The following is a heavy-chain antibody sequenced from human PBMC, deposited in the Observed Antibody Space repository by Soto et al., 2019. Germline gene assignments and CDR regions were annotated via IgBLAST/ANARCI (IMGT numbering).Heavy chain of an antibody. CDR2: ISGSGGTT. V-gene: IGHV3-23*01. J-gene: IGHJ4*02. CDR1: GFTFSTYP. Sequence: EVQLLESGGGLVQPGGSLRLSCAASGFTFSTYPMSWVRQAPGKGLEWVSLISGSGGTTSYADSVKGRFTTSRDNSKNTLYLQMHSLRAEDTAVYYRAKDFDYGDYTIAYWGQGTLVTVSS. D-gene: IGHD4-17*01. CDR3: AKDFDYGDYTIAY.